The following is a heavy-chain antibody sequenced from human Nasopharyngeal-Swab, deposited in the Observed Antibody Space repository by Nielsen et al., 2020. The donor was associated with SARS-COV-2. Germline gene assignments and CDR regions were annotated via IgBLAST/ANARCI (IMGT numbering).Heavy chain of an antibody. CDR1: GGSFSGYY. D-gene: IGHD3-3*01. V-gene: IGHV4-34*01. CDR2: INHSGST. Sequence: SETLSLTCAVYGGSFSGYYWSWIRQPPGKGLEWIGEINHSGSTNYNPSLKSRVTISVDTSKNQFSLKLSSVTAADTAVYYCARSVFCWYFDLWGRGTLVTVSS. J-gene: IGHJ2*01. CDR3: ARSVFCWYFDL.